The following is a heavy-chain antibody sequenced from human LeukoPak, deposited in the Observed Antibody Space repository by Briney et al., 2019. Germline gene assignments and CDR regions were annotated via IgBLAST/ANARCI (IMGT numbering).Heavy chain of an antibody. CDR1: GGSISSASYY. CDR3: ARLYYDGWGGLDV. V-gene: IGHV4-39*01. Sequence: PSETLSLTCSASGGSISSASYYWGWIRQPPGKGLEWIGSLYYTGRTDYNPSLKSRVTISADTSKNQFSLRLSSVTAADTAVYYCARLYYDGWGGLDVWGQGTTVTVSS. J-gene: IGHJ6*02. D-gene: IGHD3-22*01. CDR2: LYYTGRT.